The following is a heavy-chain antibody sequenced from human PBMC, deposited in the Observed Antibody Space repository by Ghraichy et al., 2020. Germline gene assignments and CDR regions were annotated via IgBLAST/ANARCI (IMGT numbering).Heavy chain of an antibody. D-gene: IGHD6-13*01. CDR3: ARDSSRTPVNKQVPPYGMDV. CDR2: IYSGGST. Sequence: GGSLRLSCAASGFTVSSNYMSWVRQAPGKGLEWVSVIYSGGSTYYADSVKGRFTISRDNSKNTLYLQMNSLRAEDTAVYYCARDSSRTPVNKQVPPYGMDVWGQGTTVTVSS. CDR1: GFTVSSNY. V-gene: IGHV3-53*01. J-gene: IGHJ6*02.